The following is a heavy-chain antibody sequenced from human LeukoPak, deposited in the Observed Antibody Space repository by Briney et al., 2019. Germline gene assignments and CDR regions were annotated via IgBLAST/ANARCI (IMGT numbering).Heavy chain of an antibody. D-gene: IGHD2-2*01. Sequence: GGSLRLSCAASGSTFSSYAMSWVRQAPGKGLEWVSAISGSGGSTYYADSVKGRFTISRDNSKNTLYLQMNSLRAEDTAVYYCAKHRCSSTSCLYDYWGQGTLVTVSS. J-gene: IGHJ4*02. CDR1: GSTFSSYA. CDR3: AKHRCSSTSCLYDY. V-gene: IGHV3-23*01. CDR2: ISGSGGST.